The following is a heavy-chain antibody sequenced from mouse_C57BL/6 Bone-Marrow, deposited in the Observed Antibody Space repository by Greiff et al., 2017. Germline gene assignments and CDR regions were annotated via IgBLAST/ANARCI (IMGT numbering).Heavy chain of an antibody. D-gene: IGHD1-2*01. Sequence: VQLQQSGAELVRPGASVTLSCKASGYTFTDYEMHWVKQTPVHGLEWIGAIDPETGGTAYNQKFKGKAILTADKSSSTAYMELRSLTSEDSAVYYCTGYYGSWLAYWGQGTLVTVSA. CDR2: IDPETGGT. CDR3: TGYYGSWLAY. CDR1: GYTFTDYE. V-gene: IGHV1-15*01. J-gene: IGHJ3*01.